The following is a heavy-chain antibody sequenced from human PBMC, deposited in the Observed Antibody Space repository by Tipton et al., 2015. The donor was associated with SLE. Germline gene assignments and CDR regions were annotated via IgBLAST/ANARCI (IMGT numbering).Heavy chain of an antibody. Sequence: TLSLTCTVSGGSISSGSYYWSWIRQPAGKGLEWIGHIYTSGSTNYNPSLKSRVTLSVDTSKNQFSLKLSSVTAADTAVYYCARGIRIVGATHDAFDMWGQGTMVTGSS. CDR3: ARGIRIVGATHDAFDM. V-gene: IGHV4-61*09. D-gene: IGHD1-26*01. CDR1: GGSISSGSYY. J-gene: IGHJ3*02. CDR2: IYTSGST.